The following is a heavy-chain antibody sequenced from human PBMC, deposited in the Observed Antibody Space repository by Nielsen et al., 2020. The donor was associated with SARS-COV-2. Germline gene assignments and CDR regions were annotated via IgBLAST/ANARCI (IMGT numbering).Heavy chain of an antibody. Sequence: RQAPGKGLEWIGSIYYSGSTYYNPSLKSRVTISVDTSKNQFSLKLSSVTAADTAVYYCARLGDQLLSFYGNYYYGMDVWGQGTTVTVSS. CDR2: IYYSGST. J-gene: IGHJ6*02. CDR3: ARLGDQLLSFYGNYYYGMDV. V-gene: IGHV4-39*01. D-gene: IGHD2-2*01.